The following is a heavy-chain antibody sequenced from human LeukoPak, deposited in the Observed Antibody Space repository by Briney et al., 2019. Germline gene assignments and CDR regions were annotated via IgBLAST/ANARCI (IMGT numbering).Heavy chain of an antibody. D-gene: IGHD2-15*01. CDR3: ARGVVAATRPFDY. J-gene: IGHJ4*02. CDR2: IRYDGSNK. Sequence: PGGSLRLSCAASGFTFSDYGMHWVRQAPGKGLEWVTFIRYDGSNKYYTDSVKGRFTISRDNSKNTLYLQMNSLRAEDTAVYYCARGVVAATRPFDYWGQGTLVTVSS. CDR1: GFTFSDYG. V-gene: IGHV3-30*02.